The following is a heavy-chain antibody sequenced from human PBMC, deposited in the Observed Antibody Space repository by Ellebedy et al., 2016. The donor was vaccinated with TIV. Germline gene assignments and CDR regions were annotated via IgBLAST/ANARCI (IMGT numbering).Heavy chain of an antibody. Sequence: SETLSLTCTVSGGSFSTYYWSWIRQPPRKGLEWIGHIFYSEATNYNPSLKSRVTISSDTSTNQFSLKLTSVTAADTAVYYCARGGIGVAADSWGQGTLVTVSS. CDR3: ARGGIGVAADS. V-gene: IGHV4-59*08. CDR1: GGSFSTYY. J-gene: IGHJ4*02. D-gene: IGHD2-21*01. CDR2: IFYSEAT.